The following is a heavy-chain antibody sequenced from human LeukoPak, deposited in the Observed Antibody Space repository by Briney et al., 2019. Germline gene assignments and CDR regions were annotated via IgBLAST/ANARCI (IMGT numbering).Heavy chain of an antibody. D-gene: IGHD3-10*01. V-gene: IGHV3-23*01. CDR3: AKDPYRGVSNWFDP. J-gene: IGHJ5*02. CDR1: GFTFSSCA. CDR2: ISGSGGST. Sequence: GGSLRLSCAASGFTFSSCAMSWVRQAPGKGLEWVSAISGSGGSTYYADSVKGRFTISRDNSKNTLYLQMNSLRAEDTAVYYCAKDPYRGVSNWFDPWGQGTLVTVSS.